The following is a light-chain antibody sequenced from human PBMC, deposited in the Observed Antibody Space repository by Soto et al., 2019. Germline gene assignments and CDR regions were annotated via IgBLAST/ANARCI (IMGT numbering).Light chain of an antibody. CDR2: PAS. CDR3: QQSYTSPLT. Sequence: DIQMTQSPSSLSASVGDRVTISCRASENFRSYLNWYQQKPGKPPNLLIYPASTLHSGVSSRVSGSGSGTDFTIAISNLQPKDSAMYYCQQSYTSPLTFGGGTKVEIK. CDR1: ENFRSY. J-gene: IGKJ4*01. V-gene: IGKV1-39*01.